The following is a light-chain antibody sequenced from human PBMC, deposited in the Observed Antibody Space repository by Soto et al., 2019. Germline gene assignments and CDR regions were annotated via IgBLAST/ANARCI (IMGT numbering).Light chain of an antibody. CDR1: SSDIGAYDY. V-gene: IGLV2-14*01. CDR2: EVS. Sequence: QSVLTQPASVSGSPGQSITISCTGTSSDIGAYDYVSWYQQHPGKAPKLIIYEVSDRPSGVSDRFSGSKSGNTASLTISGLQAEDEADYYCSSYTRSITYVFGIGTKLTVL. J-gene: IGLJ1*01. CDR3: SSYTRSITYV.